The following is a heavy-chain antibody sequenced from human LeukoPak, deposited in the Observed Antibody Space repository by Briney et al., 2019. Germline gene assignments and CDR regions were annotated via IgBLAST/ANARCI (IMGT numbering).Heavy chain of an antibody. CDR1: GYNFTSYW. Sequence: GESLKISCKGSGYNFTSYWIGWVRQMPGKGLEWMGIIYPGDSDTRYSPSFQGQVTISADKSISTAYLQWSSLKASDTAMYYCARVAYCSSTSCYFDYWGQGTLVTVSS. CDR2: IYPGDSDT. V-gene: IGHV5-51*01. J-gene: IGHJ4*02. D-gene: IGHD2-2*01. CDR3: ARVAYCSSTSCYFDY.